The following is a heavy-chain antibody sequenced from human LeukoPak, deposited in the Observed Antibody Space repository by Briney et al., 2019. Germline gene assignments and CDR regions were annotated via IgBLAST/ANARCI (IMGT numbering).Heavy chain of an antibody. D-gene: IGHD6-19*01. V-gene: IGHV4-59*01. Sequence: SGTLSLTCTVSGGSISSYYWSWIRQPPGKGLEWIEYIYYSGSTNYNPSLKSRVTISVDTSKNQFSLKLSSVTAADTAVYYCAREAYSSGWYYFDHWGQGTLVTVSS. CDR1: GGSISSYY. CDR3: AREAYSSGWYYFDH. J-gene: IGHJ4*02. CDR2: IYYSGST.